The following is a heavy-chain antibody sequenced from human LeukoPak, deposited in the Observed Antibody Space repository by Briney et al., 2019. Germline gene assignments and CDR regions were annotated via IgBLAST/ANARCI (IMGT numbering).Heavy chain of an antibody. CDR3: ARSGRGVDSFYFYMDV. D-gene: IGHD3-10*01. Sequence: GGSLRLSCAASGFTFSQYWVSWVRQAPGKGLEGVANIKHDGSEKQDGSEKNYVDSVKGRFTISRDNAKNSLYLQMNSLRAEDTAVYYCARSGRGVDSFYFYMDVWGKGTTVTVSS. J-gene: IGHJ6*03. CDR1: GFTFSQYW. CDR2: IKHDGSEKQDGSEK. V-gene: IGHV3-7*01.